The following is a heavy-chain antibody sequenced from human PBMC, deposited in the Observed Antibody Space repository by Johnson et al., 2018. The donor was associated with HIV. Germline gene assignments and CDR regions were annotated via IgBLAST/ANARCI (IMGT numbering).Heavy chain of an antibody. Sequence: VQLVESGGGLVQPGGSLRLSCAASGFTFSSYDMHWVRQATGKGLEWVSAIGTAGDTYYPGSVEGRFTISRANAKNSLYLQMNSLRAWDTAVYYCARGGRTATTLNAFDIWGQGTMVTVSS. CDR1: GFTFSSYD. D-gene: IGHD5-12*01. J-gene: IGHJ3*02. V-gene: IGHV3-13*01. CDR3: ARGGRTATTLNAFDI. CDR2: IGTAGDT.